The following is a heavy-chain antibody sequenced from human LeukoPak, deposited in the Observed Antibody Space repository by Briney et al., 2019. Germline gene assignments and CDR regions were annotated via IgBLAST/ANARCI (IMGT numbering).Heavy chain of an antibody. CDR3: ARVGAHYDLWSGIEFDP. J-gene: IGHJ5*02. Sequence: SETLSLICTVSGGSISSYYWSWIRQPPGKGLEWIGYIYYSGSTNYNPSLKSRVTISVDTSKNQFSLKLSSVTAADTAVYYCARVGAHYDLWSGIEFDPWGQGTLVTVSS. CDR1: GGSISSYY. D-gene: IGHD3-3*01. V-gene: IGHV4-59*01. CDR2: IYYSGST.